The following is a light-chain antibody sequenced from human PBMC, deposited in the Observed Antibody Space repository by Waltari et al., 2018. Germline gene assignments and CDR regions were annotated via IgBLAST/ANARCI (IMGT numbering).Light chain of an antibody. Sequence: QSVLTQPPSASGTPGQTVTIPGSGSSSNIGTNTVTCYQQLPGTAPKLLIYSNNQRPSGVPDRFSGSKSGTSASLAISGLQSEDEADYYCAAWDDSLNGPLFGGGTKLTVL. V-gene: IGLV1-44*01. J-gene: IGLJ2*01. CDR2: SNN. CDR1: SSNIGTNT. CDR3: AAWDDSLNGPL.